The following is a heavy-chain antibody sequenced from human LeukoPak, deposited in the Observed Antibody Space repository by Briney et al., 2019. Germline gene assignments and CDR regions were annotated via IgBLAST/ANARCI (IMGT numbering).Heavy chain of an antibody. CDR1: GYTFTGYY. J-gene: IGHJ4*02. D-gene: IGHD3-10*01. CDR2: INPNSGGT. CDR3: ARDLLWFGAVDY. V-gene: IGHV1-2*02. Sequence: ASVKVSCKASGYTFTGYYMHWVRQAPGQGLEWMGWINPNSGGTNYAQKFQGRVTTTRDTSISTAYMELSRLRSDDTAVYYCARDLLWFGAVDYWGQGTLVTVSS.